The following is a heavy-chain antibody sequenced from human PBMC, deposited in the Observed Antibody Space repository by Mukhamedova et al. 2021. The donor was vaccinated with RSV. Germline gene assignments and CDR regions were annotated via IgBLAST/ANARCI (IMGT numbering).Heavy chain of an antibody. D-gene: IGHD6-13*01. V-gene: IGHV4-34*01. CDR3: ARGGSSWTQFYYYYGMDV. Sequence: YNPSLKSRVTISVDTSKNQFSLKLSSVTAADTAVYYCARGGSSWTQFYYYYGMDVWGQWTTVTVSS. J-gene: IGHJ6*02.